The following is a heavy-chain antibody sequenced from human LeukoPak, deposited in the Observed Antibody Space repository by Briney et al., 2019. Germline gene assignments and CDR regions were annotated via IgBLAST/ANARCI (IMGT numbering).Heavy chain of an antibody. J-gene: IGHJ4*02. Sequence: GGSLRLSCAASGFSFSTYWMHWVRHVPGKGPEWVSHITPDGSSTNYADSVKGRFTISRDNAKNTLYLQMNSLRAEDTAVYYCSSQIPRGGNWGQGTLVTVSS. CDR1: GFSFSTYW. D-gene: IGHD3-16*01. CDR3: SSQIPRGGN. CDR2: ITPDGSST. V-gene: IGHV3-74*01.